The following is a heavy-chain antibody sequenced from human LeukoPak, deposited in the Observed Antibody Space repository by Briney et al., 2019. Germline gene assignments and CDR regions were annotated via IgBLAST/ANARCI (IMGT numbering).Heavy chain of an antibody. CDR2: ISSSSSYI. V-gene: IGHV3-21*01. CDR3: AREGCSSTSCHYYYYGMDV. Sequence: PGGSLRLSCAASGFTFSSYSMNWVRQAPGKGLEWVSSISSSSSYIYYADSVKGRFTISRDNAKNSLYLQMNSLRAEDTAVSYCAREGCSSTSCHYYYYGMDVWGQGTTVTVSS. J-gene: IGHJ6*02. CDR1: GFTFSSYS. D-gene: IGHD2-2*01.